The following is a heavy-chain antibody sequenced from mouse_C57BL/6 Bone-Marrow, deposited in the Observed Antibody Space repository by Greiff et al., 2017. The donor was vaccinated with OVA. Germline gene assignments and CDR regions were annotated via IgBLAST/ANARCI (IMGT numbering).Heavy chain of an antibody. CDR2: IYPGSGNT. CDR3: ARLTYYGSIWYFDV. Sequence: QVQLQQSGPELVKPGASVKISCKASGYTFTDYYINWVKQRPGQGLEWIGWIYPGSGNTKYNQKFKGKATLTVDQSSSTAYMQLNSLTSEDSAVYYCARLTYYGSIWYFDVWGTGTTVTVSS. CDR1: GYTFTDYY. D-gene: IGHD1-1*01. V-gene: IGHV1-84*01. J-gene: IGHJ1*03.